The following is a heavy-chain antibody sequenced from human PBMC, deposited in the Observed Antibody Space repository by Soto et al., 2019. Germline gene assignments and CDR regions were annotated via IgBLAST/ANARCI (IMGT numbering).Heavy chain of an antibody. J-gene: IGHJ3*02. CDR3: ARSIGWTVTRDAFDI. Sequence: EVQLVESGGGLVQPGGSLRLSCAASGFTFSSYDMHWVRQATGKGLEWVSAIGTAGDTYYPGSVKGRFTISRENAKNSLYLQMNSLRAEDTAVYYCARSIGWTVTRDAFDIWGQGTMVTVSS. CDR1: GFTFSSYD. V-gene: IGHV3-13*01. D-gene: IGHD4-17*01. CDR2: IGTAGDT.